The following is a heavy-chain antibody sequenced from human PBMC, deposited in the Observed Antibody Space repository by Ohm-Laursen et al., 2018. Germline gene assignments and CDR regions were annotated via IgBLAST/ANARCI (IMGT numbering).Heavy chain of an antibody. CDR1: GGSISSYY. J-gene: IGHJ5*02. V-gene: IGHV4-4*07. CDR3: ARGPHCSSGGTCYSGWFDP. D-gene: IGHD2-15*01. CDR2: IYSSGST. Sequence: SETLSLTCAVSGGSISSYYWSWIRQPAGKGLEWIGRIYSSGSTNYSPSLKGRVTMSVDTTKNQFSLTLSSVTAADTAVYYCARGPHCSSGGTCYSGWFDPWGQGTLVTVSS.